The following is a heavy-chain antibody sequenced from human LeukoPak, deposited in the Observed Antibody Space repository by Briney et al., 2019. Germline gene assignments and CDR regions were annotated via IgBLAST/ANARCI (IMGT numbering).Heavy chain of an antibody. CDR1: GFTFSSYS. CDR3: AREPGGYCSSTSCYGILYYYYYYMDV. J-gene: IGHJ6*03. Sequence: GGSLRLSCAASGFTFSSYSMNWVRQAPGKGLEWVSYISSSSSTIYYADSVKGRLTISRDNAKNSLYLQMNSLRAEDTAVYYCAREPGGYCSSTSCYGILYYYYYYMDVWGKGTTVTVSS. D-gene: IGHD2-2*01. CDR2: ISSSSSTI. V-gene: IGHV3-48*01.